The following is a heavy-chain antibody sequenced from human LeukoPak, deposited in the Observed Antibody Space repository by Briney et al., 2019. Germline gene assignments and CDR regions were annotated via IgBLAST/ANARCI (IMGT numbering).Heavy chain of an antibody. CDR1: GFTFSSYA. J-gene: IGHJ6*03. V-gene: IGHV3-23*01. CDR2: ISGSGGST. D-gene: IGHD3-22*01. Sequence: HPGGSLRLSCAASGFTFSSYAMSWVRQAPGKGLEWVSAISGSGGSTYYADSVKGRFTISRDNSKNTLYLQMNSLRAEDTAVYYCAKRNYYDSSGYYYYYMGVWGKGTTVTVSS. CDR3: AKRNYYDSSGYYYYYMGV.